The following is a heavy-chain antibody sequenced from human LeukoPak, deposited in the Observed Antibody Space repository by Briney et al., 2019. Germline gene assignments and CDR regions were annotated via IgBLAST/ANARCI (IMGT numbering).Heavy chain of an antibody. V-gene: IGHV3-48*03. CDR3: ARGKWEPLDY. J-gene: IGHJ4*02. D-gene: IGHD1-26*01. CDR1: GFPFCSYD. Sequence: GGPLRLFCAVSGFPFCSYDMNWARQAPGKGLEWVSYISSSGSTKCYADSVKGRFTISRDNGKNSLYLQMNSLRAEDTAVYYCARGKWEPLDYWGEGNLVTVSS. CDR2: ISSSGSTK.